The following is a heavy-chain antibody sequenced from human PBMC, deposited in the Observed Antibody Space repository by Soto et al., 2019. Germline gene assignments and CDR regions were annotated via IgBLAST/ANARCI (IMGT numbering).Heavy chain of an antibody. CDR1: GGSISSGGYY. D-gene: IGHD1-1*01. CDR3: GRDRNNPPRGLNYTWFDP. V-gene: IGHV4-31*03. J-gene: IGHJ5*02. CDR2: IYYSGST. Sequence: SETLSLTCTVSGGSISSGGYYWSWIRQHPGKGLEWIGYIYYSGSTYYNPSLKSRVTISVDTSKNQFSLKLSSVTAADTAVYYCGRDRNNPPRGLNYTWFDPGGKGTLSPVP.